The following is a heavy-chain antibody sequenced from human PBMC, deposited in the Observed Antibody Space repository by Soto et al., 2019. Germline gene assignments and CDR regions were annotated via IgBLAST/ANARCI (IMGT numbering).Heavy chain of an antibody. CDR2: IYPGDSDT. J-gene: IGHJ4*02. CDR3: ARLEEYSSELPGNTYFDY. V-gene: IGHV5-51*01. CDR1: GYSFTSYW. Sequence: GESLKISCKGSGYSFTSYWIGWVRQMPGKGLEWMGIIYPGDSDTRYSPSFQGQVTISADKSISTAYLQWSSLKASDTAMYYCARLEEYSSELPGNTYFDYWGQGTLVTVSS. D-gene: IGHD6-6*01.